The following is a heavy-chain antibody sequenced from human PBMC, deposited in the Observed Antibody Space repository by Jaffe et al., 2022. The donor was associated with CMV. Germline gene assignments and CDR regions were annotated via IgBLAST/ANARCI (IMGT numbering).Heavy chain of an antibody. D-gene: IGHD5-12*01. V-gene: IGHV3-15*01. CDR2: IKSKTDGGTT. J-gene: IGHJ3*02. Sequence: EVQLVESGGGLVKPGGSLRLSCAASGFTFSNAWMSWVRQAPGKGLEWVGRIKSKTDGGTTDYAAPVKGRFTISRDDSKNTLYLQMNSLKTEDTAVYYCTTGRPSGYYLPDAFDIWGQGTMVTVSS. CDR3: TTGRPSGYYLPDAFDI. CDR1: GFTFSNAW.